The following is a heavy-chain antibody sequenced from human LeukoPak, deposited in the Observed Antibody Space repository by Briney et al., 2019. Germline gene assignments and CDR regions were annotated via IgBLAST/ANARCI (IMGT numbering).Heavy chain of an antibody. CDR2: IYHSGST. CDR1: GGSISSYS. Sequence: PSETLSLTCTVSGGSISSYSWSWIRQPPGKGLEWIGYIYHSGSTYYNPSLKSRVTLSIDRSKNQFSLKLSSVTAADTAVYYCARVSPSYGFDPWGQGTLVTVSS. CDR3: ARVSPSYGFDP. J-gene: IGHJ5*02. V-gene: IGHV4-30-2*01. D-gene: IGHD3-10*01.